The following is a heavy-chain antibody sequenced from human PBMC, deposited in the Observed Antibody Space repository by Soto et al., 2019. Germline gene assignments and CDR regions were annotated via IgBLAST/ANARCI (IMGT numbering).Heavy chain of an antibody. V-gene: IGHV1-69*01. D-gene: IGHD2-2*01. Sequence: QVQLVQSGAEVKKPGSSVKVSCKASGGTFSSYAISWVRQAPGQGLEWMGGIIPIFGTANYAQKFQGRVTITADESTSTAYMELSSLRSEDTAVYYCARGQLLGRFVGLIAEYFQHWGQGTLVTVSS. CDR1: GGTFSSYA. J-gene: IGHJ1*01. CDR2: IIPIFGTA. CDR3: ARGQLLGRFVGLIAEYFQH.